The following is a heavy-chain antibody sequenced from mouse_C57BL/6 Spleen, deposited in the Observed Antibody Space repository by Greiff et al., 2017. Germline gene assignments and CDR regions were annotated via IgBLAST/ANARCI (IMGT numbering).Heavy chain of an antibody. CDR2: IDPSDSYT. J-gene: IGHJ4*01. V-gene: IGHV1-50*01. CDR1: GYTFTSYW. CDR3: ARSRSYEMDY. Sequence: QVQLQQPGAELVKPGASVKLSCKASGYTFTSYWMQWVKQRPGQGLEWIGEIDPSDSYTNYNQKFKGKATLTVDTSSSTAYMQLSSLTSEDSAVYYCARSRSYEMDYWGQGTSVTVSS. D-gene: IGHD1-1*01.